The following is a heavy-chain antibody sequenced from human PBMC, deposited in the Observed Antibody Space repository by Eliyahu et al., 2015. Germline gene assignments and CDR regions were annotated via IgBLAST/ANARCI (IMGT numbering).Heavy chain of an antibody. V-gene: IGHV3-49*04. J-gene: IGHJ4*02. CDR1: GFTFGDYA. Sequence: EVQLVESGGGLVQPGRSLRLSCTASGFTFGDYAMSWVRQAPGKGLEWVGFIRSKAYGGTTEYAASVKGRFTISRDDSKSIAYLQMNSLKTEDTAVYYCTRDSRGGPYDYIWGSYRYTSDYWGQGTLVTVSS. CDR2: IRSKAYGGTT. D-gene: IGHD3-16*02. CDR3: TRDSRGGPYDYIWGSYRYTSDY.